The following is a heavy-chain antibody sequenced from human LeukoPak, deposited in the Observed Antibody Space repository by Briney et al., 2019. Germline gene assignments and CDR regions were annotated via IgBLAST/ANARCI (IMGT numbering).Heavy chain of an antibody. CDR3: ARNDFWSGTLDY. V-gene: IGHV4-30-2*01. CDR2: IYHSGST. CDR1: GGSISSGGYS. Sequence: SQTLSLTCAVSGGSISSGGYSWSWIRQPPGKGLEWIGYIYHSGSTYYNPSLKSRVTISVDTSKNQFSLKLSSVTAADTAVYYCARNDFWSGTLDYWGQGTLVTVSS. J-gene: IGHJ4*02. D-gene: IGHD3-3*01.